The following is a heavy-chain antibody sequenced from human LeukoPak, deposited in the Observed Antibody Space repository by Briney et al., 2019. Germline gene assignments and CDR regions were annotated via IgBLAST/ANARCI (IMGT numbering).Heavy chain of an antibody. CDR2: IYYSGST. D-gene: IGHD3-10*01. J-gene: IGHJ6*03. Sequence: SETLSLTCTVSGGSISSSSYYWGWIRQPPGKGLEWIGYIYYSGSTNYNPSLKSRVTISVDTSKNQFSLKLSSVTAADTAVYYCARVSGEFDYYYYYMDVWGKGTTVTISS. CDR3: ARVSGEFDYYYYYMDV. CDR1: GGSISSSSYY. V-gene: IGHV4-61*05.